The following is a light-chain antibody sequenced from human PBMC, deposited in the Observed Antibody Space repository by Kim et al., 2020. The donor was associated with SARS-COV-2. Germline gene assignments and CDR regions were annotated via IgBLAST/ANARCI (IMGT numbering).Light chain of an antibody. J-gene: IGLJ2*01. Sequence: QLVLTQSPSASASLGASVKLTCTLSSGHSSYAIVWHQQQPEKGPRYLMKLNSDGSHSKGDGIPDRFSGSSSGAERYLTISSLQSEDEADYYCQTWGTGTVVFGGGTQLTVL. CDR3: QTWGTGTVV. CDR1: SGHSSYA. CDR2: LNSDGSH. V-gene: IGLV4-69*01.